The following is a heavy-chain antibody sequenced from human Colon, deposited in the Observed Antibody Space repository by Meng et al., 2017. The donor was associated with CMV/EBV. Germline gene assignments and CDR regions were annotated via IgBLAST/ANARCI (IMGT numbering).Heavy chain of an antibody. Sequence: CKSAGSTFAGYYMHWVRQAPGRGLEWMGWINPNSGSTNYAQKFQGRVTMTRGTSISTAYMELSRLRSDDTAVYYCATWISGSGGNYWGQGTLVTVSS. CDR2: INPNSGST. CDR3: ATWISGSGGNY. D-gene: IGHD5-12*01. J-gene: IGHJ4*02. V-gene: IGHV1-2*02. CDR1: GSTFAGYY.